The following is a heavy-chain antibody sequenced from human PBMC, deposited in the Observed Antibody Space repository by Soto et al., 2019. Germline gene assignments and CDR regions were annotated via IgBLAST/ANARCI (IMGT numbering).Heavy chain of an antibody. V-gene: IGHV1-69*13. CDR3: ADTDLNCSGGSCYFDY. CDR1: GGTFSSYA. CDR2: IIPIFGTA. D-gene: IGHD2-15*01. J-gene: IGHJ4*02. Sequence: SVKVSCKASGGTFSSYAISWVRQAPGQGLEWMGGIIPIFGTANYAQKFQGRVTITADESTSTAYMELSSLRSEDTAVYYCADTDLNCSGGSCYFDYWGQGTLVTVSS.